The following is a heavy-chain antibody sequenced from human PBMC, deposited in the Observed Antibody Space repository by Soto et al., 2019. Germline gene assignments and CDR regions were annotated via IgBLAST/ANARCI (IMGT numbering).Heavy chain of an antibody. CDR2: ISAYNGNT. V-gene: IGHV1-18*01. Sequence: ASVKVSCKASGYTFTSYGISWVRQAPGQGLEWMGWISAYNGNTNYAQKLQGRVTMTTDTSTSTAYMELRSLRSDDTAVYYCARVNNYDSSGYYSDYWGQGTLVTVS. J-gene: IGHJ4*02. CDR3: ARVNNYDSSGYYSDY. D-gene: IGHD3-22*01. CDR1: GYTFTSYG.